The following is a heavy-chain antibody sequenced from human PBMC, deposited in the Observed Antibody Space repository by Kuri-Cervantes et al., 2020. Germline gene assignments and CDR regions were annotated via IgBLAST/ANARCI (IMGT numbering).Heavy chain of an antibody. CDR2: INHSGST. D-gene: IGHD3-10*01. J-gene: IGHJ4*02. CDR1: GGSFSGYC. V-gene: IGHV4-34*01. CDR3: ARAKVTMVRGVIRYFDY. Sequence: SETLSLTCAVYGGSFSGYCWSWIRQPPGKGLEWIGEINHSGSTNYNPSLKSRVTISVDTFKNQFSLKLSSVTAADTAVYYCARAKVTMVRGVIRYFDYWGQGTLVTVSS.